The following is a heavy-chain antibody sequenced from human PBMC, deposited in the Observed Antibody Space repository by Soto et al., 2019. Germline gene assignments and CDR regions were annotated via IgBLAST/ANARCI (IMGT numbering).Heavy chain of an antibody. CDR3: ARAQYTGSYFDACDV. CDR1: GFSFSSYG. D-gene: IGHD1-26*01. V-gene: IGHV3-33*03. J-gene: IGHJ3*01. CDR2: IWYDGSNK. Sequence: PGGSLRLSCAASGFSFSSYGMHWVRQAPGKGLDWVAVIWYDGSNKYYAESGKGRFTISRDNSKNTLYVQMNSLTVEDTAVYYCARAQYTGSYFDACDVWGQGTMVTVSS.